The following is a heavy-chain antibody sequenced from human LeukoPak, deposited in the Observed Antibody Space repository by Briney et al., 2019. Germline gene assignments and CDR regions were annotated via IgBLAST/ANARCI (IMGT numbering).Heavy chain of an antibody. CDR1: GFAFSSYA. V-gene: IGHV3-23*01. D-gene: IGHD3-22*01. J-gene: IGHJ4*02. CDR2: ISGSGGDT. Sequence: GGYLRLSCAASGFAFSSYAMSWVRQAPGKGLEWVSAISGSGGDTWYADSVRGRFTISRDNSKNTLYMQVNSLRAEDTAVYYCAKDYYDISGSRYDFWGQGTLVTVSS. CDR3: AKDYYDISGSRYDF.